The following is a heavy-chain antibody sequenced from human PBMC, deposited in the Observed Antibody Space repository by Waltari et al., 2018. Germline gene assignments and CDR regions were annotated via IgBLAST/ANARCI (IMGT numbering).Heavy chain of an antibody. J-gene: IGHJ6*02. CDR2: ISSSSSYI. V-gene: IGHV3-21*01. D-gene: IGHD2-2*01. CDR3: ARDQDIVVVPRGGDGMDV. CDR1: GFTFSSYS. Sequence: EVQLVESGGGLVKPGGSLRLSCAASGFTFSSYSMNWVRQAPGKGLEWVSSISSSSSYIYYADSVKGRFTIPRDNAKNSLYLQMNSLRAEDTAVYYCARDQDIVVVPRGGDGMDVWGQGTTVTVSS.